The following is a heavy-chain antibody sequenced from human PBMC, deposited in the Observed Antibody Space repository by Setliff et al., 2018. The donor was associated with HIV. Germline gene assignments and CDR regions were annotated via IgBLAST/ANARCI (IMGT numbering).Heavy chain of an antibody. CDR1: GYSFSDNW. CDR2: IYPDDSAT. V-gene: IGHV5-51*01. CDR3: AKHGFERKSPYNWFDS. D-gene: IGHD3-16*01. Sequence: GESLKISCKGCGYSFSDNWIGWVRQMPGKGLEWMGIIYPDDSATRYSPSFQGQVTISADKSINTAYMRWRSLRASDTAMYFCAKHGFERKSPYNWFDSWGQGTLVTVSS. J-gene: IGHJ5*01.